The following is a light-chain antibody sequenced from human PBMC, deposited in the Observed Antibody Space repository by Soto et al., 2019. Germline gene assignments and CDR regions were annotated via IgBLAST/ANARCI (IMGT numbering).Light chain of an antibody. CDR1: QNVSTSY. CDR3: QQYAYSPRT. J-gene: IGKJ1*01. V-gene: IGKV3-20*01. Sequence: EIVLTQSPGTLSLSPGERATLSCRASQNVSTSYLAWYQQKPGQAPRLLIYGVTSRATGIPDRFSGSGSGTDFTLTISRLESEDFGVYYCQQYAYSPRTFGQGTKVDIK. CDR2: GVT.